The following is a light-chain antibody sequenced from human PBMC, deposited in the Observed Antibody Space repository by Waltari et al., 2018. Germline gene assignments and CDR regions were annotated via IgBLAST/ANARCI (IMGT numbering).Light chain of an antibody. CDR3: QQRSDWPRT. J-gene: IGKJ1*01. V-gene: IGKV3-11*01. CDR1: RSVSSY. Sequence: EIVLTQSPATLSLSPGERATLSCRASRSVSSYLAWYQQKPCQAPRLLIYEASNRATGVPARFSGSGSGTDFTLTISSLEPEDFAVYFCQQRSDWPRTFGQGTKVEIK. CDR2: EAS.